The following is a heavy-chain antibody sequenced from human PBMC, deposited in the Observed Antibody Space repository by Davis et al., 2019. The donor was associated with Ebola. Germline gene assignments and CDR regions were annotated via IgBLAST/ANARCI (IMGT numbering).Heavy chain of an antibody. Sequence: PGGSLRLSCAASGFTFSSYAMHWVRQAPGKGLEWVAVISYDGSNKYYADSVEGRFTISRDNSENTLYLQMNGLRDEDTAVYYCARSSGYYDFLSPMDVWGKGTTVIVSS. CDR3: ARSSGYYDFLSPMDV. CDR2: ISYDGSNK. J-gene: IGHJ6*04. D-gene: IGHD3/OR15-3a*01. V-gene: IGHV3-30*14. CDR1: GFTFSSYA.